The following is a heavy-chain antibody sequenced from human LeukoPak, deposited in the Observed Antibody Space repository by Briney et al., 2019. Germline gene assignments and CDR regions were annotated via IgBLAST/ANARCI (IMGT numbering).Heavy chain of an antibody. V-gene: IGHV3-30*18. CDR1: GFTFSSYG. D-gene: IGHD3-22*01. CDR2: ISYDGSNK. Sequence: GGSLRLSCAASGFTFSSYGMHWVRQAPGKGLEWVAVISYDGSNKYYADSVKGRFTISRDNSKNTLYLQMNSLRAEDTAVYHCAKDCCNFDYYDSSGYLHYWGQGTLVTVSS. J-gene: IGHJ4*02. CDR3: AKDCCNFDYYDSSGYLHY.